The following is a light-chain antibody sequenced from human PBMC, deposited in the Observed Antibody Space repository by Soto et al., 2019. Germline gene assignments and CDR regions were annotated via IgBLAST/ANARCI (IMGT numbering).Light chain of an antibody. CDR2: GAS. Sequence: EIVLTQSPGTLSLSPWERATLSCRASQSVSSNYLAWYQQKPGQAPRLLVYGASSRATGIPDRFSGSGSGTDFTLAISRLEPEDFAVYYCQAGTCGQGTRLAIK. J-gene: IGKJ5*01. CDR3: QAGT. V-gene: IGKV3-20*01. CDR1: QSVSSNY.